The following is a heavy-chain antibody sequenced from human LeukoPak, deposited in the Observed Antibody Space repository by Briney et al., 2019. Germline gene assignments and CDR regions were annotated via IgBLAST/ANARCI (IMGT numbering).Heavy chain of an antibody. V-gene: IGHV4-59*01. CDR3: VRDYGDYGGWFDP. J-gene: IGHJ5*02. D-gene: IGHD4-17*01. CDR2: VYYSGST. CDR1: GGSISSYY. Sequence: SETLSLTCTVSGGSISSYYWGWIRQPPGKGLEWIGCVYYSGSTNYSPSLSSRVTISVDRSKNQFSLSLSSVTAADTAVYHCVRDYGDYGGWFDPWGQGTLVTVSS.